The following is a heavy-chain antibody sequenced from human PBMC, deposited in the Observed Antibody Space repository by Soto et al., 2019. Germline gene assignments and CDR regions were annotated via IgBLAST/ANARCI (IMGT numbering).Heavy chain of an antibody. V-gene: IGHV3-7*03. CDR1: GVSFSNYW. Sequence: GGSLRLSCAASGVSFSNYWMHWVRQAPGKGLEWVANIKEDGSEKYYVDSVKGRFTISRDNAKNSLYLQMNSLRAEDTAVYYCAGGSGWSFDSWGPGTLVTVS. D-gene: IGHD6-19*01. CDR3: AGGSGWSFDS. J-gene: IGHJ4*02. CDR2: IKEDGSEK.